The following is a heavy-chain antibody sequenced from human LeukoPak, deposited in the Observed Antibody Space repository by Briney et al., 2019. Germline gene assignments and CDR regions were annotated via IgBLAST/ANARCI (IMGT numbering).Heavy chain of an antibody. CDR2: VSISSGTI. J-gene: IGHJ4*02. CDR3: TYMVRGVNGY. V-gene: IGHV3-48*04. Sequence: GGSLRLSCAASGFTFSGHNMNWVRQAPGKGLEWISFVSISSGTIYYADSVKGRFRISRDNAKSSLDLEMNSLRAEDTAVYYCTYMVRGVNGYWGQGTLVTVSS. D-gene: IGHD3-10*01. CDR1: GFTFSGHN.